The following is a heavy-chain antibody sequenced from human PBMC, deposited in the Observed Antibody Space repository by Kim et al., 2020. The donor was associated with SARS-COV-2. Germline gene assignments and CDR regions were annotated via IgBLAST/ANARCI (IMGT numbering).Heavy chain of an antibody. J-gene: IGHJ4*02. V-gene: IGHV1-3*01. CDR3: ARDQGVGDY. CDR2: GNT. D-gene: IGHD1-26*01. Sequence: GNTKYSEKFQGRVTITRDTSASTAYMELSSLRSEDTAVYYCARDQGVGDYWGQGPLVTVSS.